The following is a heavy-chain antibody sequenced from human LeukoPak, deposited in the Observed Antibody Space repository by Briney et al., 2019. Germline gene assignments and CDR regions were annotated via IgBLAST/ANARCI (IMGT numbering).Heavy chain of an antibody. CDR1: GSTFSTSW. J-gene: IGHJ4*02. Sequence: GGSLRLSCAASGSTFSTSWMHWVRQAPGKGLVWVSRIHNDGSATNYADSVKGRFTISRDNAKNTLYLQMNSLRDEDTAVYYCASTARQSYFDYWGQGILVTVSS. CDR2: IHNDGSAT. V-gene: IGHV3-74*01. CDR3: ASTARQSYFDY.